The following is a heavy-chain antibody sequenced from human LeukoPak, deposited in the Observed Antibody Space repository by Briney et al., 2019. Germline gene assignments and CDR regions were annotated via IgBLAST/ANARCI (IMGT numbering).Heavy chain of an antibody. J-gene: IGHJ4*02. CDR2: ITSRSTIT. CDR1: GFTFSSYA. D-gene: IGHD2-8*01. Sequence: PGGSLRLSCAASGFTFSSYAMTWVRQAPGKGLDWVSTITSRSTITYYADSAKGRFTISRDNSKNTLYLQMDSLRAEDTAVYYCAKDNGGYVVFDSWGQGALVTVSS. V-gene: IGHV3-23*01. CDR3: AKDNGGYVVFDS.